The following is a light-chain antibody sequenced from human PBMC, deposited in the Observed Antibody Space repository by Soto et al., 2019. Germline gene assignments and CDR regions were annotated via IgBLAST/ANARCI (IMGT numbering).Light chain of an antibody. CDR2: KAS. CDR1: QSISSW. Sequence: DIQMTQSPSTLSASVGDRVTITCRASQSISSWLAWYQQKPGKAPKLLIYKASTLESGVPSNFSGSGSGTEFTLTISSLQPEDFATYYCQQYNSYPWTSGQGTKVDIK. J-gene: IGKJ1*01. V-gene: IGKV1-5*03. CDR3: QQYNSYPWT.